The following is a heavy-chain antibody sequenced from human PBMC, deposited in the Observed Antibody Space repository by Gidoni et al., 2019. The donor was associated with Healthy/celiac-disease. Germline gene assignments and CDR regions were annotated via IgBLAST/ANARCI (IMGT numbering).Heavy chain of an antibody. J-gene: IGHJ4*02. V-gene: IGHV3-21*01. CDR2: ISSSSSYI. D-gene: IGHD2-2*01. CDR3: ARDRGQGIVVL. CDR1: GFTFSIYS. Sequence: EVPLVESGGGLVRPGGSLRLSCAASGFTFSIYSMNWVRQDPGKGLEWVSSISSSSSYIYYADSVKGRFTISRDNAKNSLYLQMNSLRAEDTAVYYCARDRGQGIVVLWGQGTLVTVSS.